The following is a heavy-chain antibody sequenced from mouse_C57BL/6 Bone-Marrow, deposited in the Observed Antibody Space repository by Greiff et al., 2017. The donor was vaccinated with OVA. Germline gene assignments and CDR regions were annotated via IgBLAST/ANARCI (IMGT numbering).Heavy chain of an antibody. Sequence: QVQLQQPGAELVRPGTSVKLSCKASGYTFTSYWMHWVKQRPGQGLEWIGVIDPSDSYTNYNQKFKGKATLTVDTSSSTAYMQLSSLTSEDSAVYYCARKRVYYDYAWFAYGGQGTLVTVSA. D-gene: IGHD2-4*01. V-gene: IGHV1-59*01. CDR1: GYTFTSYW. J-gene: IGHJ3*01. CDR3: ARKRVYYDYAWFAY. CDR2: IDPSDSYT.